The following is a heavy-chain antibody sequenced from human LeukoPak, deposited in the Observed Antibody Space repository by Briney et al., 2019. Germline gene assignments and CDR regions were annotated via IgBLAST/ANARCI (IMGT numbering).Heavy chain of an antibody. CDR1: GGSISSSSYY. J-gene: IGHJ5*02. CDR3: ARLLVTNWFDP. D-gene: IGHD2/OR15-2a*01. Sequence: KPSETLSLTCTVSGGSISSSSYYWGWIRQPPGKGLEWIGSIYYSGSTYYNPSLKSRVTISVDTSKNQFSLKLSSVTAADTAVYYCARLLVTNWFDPWGQETLVTVSS. CDR2: IYYSGST. V-gene: IGHV4-39*01.